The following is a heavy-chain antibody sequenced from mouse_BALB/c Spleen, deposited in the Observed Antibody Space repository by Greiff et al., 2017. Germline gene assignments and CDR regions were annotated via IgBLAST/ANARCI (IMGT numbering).Heavy chain of an antibody. V-gene: IGHV5-17*02. CDR1: GFTFSSFG. CDR2: ISSGSSTI. Sequence: EVKLQESGGGLVQPGGSRKLSCAASGFTFSSFGMHWVRQAPEKGLEWVAYISSGSSTIYYADTVKGRFTISRDNPKNTLFLQMTSLRSEDTAMYYCARFLSDAMDYWGQGTSVTVSS. J-gene: IGHJ4*01. CDR3: ARFLSDAMDY.